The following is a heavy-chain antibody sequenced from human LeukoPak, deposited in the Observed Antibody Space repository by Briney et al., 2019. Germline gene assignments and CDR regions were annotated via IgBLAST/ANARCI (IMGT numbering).Heavy chain of an antibody. J-gene: IGHJ6*02. V-gene: IGHV3-9*01. D-gene: IGHD2/OR15-2a*01. CDR3: AKDTRGVSGYGMDV. Sequence: GGSLRLSCAASGFTFDDYAMHWVRQAPGKGLEWVSGISWNSGSIGYADSVKGRFTISRDNAKNSLYLQMNSLRAEDTALYYCAKDTRGVSGYGMDVWGQGTTVTVSS. CDR2: ISWNSGSI. CDR1: GFTFDDYA.